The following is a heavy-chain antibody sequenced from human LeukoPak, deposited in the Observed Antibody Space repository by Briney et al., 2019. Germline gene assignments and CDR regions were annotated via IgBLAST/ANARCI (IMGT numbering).Heavy chain of an antibody. J-gene: IGHJ6*02. CDR3: ARTRKIGYGMDV. Sequence: GASVKVSCKASGGTFSSYAISWVRQAPGQGLEWMGRIIPILGIANYAQKFQGRVTITADKSTSTAYMELSSLRSEDTAVYYCARTRKIGYGMDVWGQGTTVTVSS. V-gene: IGHV1-69*04. D-gene: IGHD3-10*01. CDR2: IIPILGIA. CDR1: GGTFSSYA.